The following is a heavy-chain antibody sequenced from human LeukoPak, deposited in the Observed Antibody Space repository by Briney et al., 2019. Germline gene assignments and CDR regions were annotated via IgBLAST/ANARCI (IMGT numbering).Heavy chain of an antibody. D-gene: IGHD2-2*01. V-gene: IGHV1-69*13. CDR1: GGTFSSYA. J-gene: IGHJ4*02. CDR2: IIPIFGTA. CDR3: AAGTKIVPAAPFDY. Sequence: SVKVSCKACGGTFSSYAVRWVRQAPGQGLDWTGGIIPIFGTANYAQKFQGRVTITADESTSTAYMELSSLRSEDTAVYYCAAGTKIVPAAPFDYWGQGTLVTVSS.